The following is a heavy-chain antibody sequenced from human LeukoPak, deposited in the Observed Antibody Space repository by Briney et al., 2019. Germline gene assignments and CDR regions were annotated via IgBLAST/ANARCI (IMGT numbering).Heavy chain of an antibody. V-gene: IGHV3-23*01. CDR3: AEFELRFGS. Sequence: GGSLRLSCAASGFTFSSYAMSWVRQAPGKGLEWVSTISGSGAGTYYADSVKGRFTISRDNSKNTLYLQMNSLRVEDTAVYYCAEFELRFGSWGQGTLVTVSS. D-gene: IGHD3-3*01. CDR2: ISGSGAGT. CDR1: GFTFSSYA. J-gene: IGHJ5*02.